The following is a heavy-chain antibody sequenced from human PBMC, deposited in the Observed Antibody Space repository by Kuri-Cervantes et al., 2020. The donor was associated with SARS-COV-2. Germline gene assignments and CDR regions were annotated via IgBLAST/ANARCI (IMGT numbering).Heavy chain of an antibody. CDR2: IYYSGST. D-gene: IGHD6-13*01. V-gene: IGHV4-38-2*02. CDR1: GYSISSGYY. Sequence: ETLSLTCTVSGYSISSGYYWGWIRQPPGKGLEWIGSIYYSGSTYYNPSLKSRVTISVDTSKNQFSLKLSSVTAADTAVYYCARQSAAGHKYYFDYWGQGTLVTVSS. J-gene: IGHJ4*02. CDR3: ARQSAAGHKYYFDY.